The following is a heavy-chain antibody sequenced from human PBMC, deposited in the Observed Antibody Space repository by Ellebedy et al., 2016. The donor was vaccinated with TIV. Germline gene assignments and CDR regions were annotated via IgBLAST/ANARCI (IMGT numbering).Heavy chain of an antibody. V-gene: IGHV3-74*01. J-gene: IGHJ4*02. Sequence: GESLKISXAASGFTFSNYWMHWVRHVPGKRLGWVSCITGDGRSTHYADSVKGRFTVSRDNAKSTLYLQMNSLRDEDTAVYFCARGGRWTSGLAPDWGQGTLVTVSS. CDR1: GFTFSNYW. CDR3: ARGGRWTSGLAPD. CDR2: ITGDGRST. D-gene: IGHD6-13*01.